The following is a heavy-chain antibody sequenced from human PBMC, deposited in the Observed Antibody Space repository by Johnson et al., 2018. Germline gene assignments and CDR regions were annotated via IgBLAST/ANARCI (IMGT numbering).Heavy chain of an antibody. D-gene: IGHD3-10*01. J-gene: IGHJ6*02. CDR1: GYNFNTYW. CDR2: IYPGDSDT. V-gene: IGHV5-51*01. CDR3: ARQTDYLDV. Sequence: VQLGESGAEVKKPGESLKISCQGSGYNFNTYWIGWVRQMPGKGLEWMGIIYPGDSDTRYGPSFSGQVTISADKSIIPAYLQWSSLKAADHAMYYCARQTDYLDVWGQGTTVTVSS.